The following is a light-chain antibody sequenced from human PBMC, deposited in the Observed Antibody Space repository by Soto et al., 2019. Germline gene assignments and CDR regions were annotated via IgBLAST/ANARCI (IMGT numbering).Light chain of an antibody. J-gene: IGKJ4*01. CDR3: QQCFGTPLLT. V-gene: IGKV1-39*01. CDR1: QSISTF. Sequence: DLQMTQSPSSLSASVGDRVTITCRASQSISTFLNWYQQKPGKAPKLLIYGASNLESGVPSTFSGSGSGTDFTLTISSLQPEDFATYYCQQCFGTPLLTFGGGTKVEIK. CDR2: GAS.